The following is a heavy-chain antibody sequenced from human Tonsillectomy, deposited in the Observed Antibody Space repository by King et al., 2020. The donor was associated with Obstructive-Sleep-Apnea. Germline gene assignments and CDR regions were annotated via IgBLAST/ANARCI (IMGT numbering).Heavy chain of an antibody. Sequence: VQLVESGGVVVQPGGSLRLSCAASGFTFVDYTMHWVRQAPGKGLEWVSLISWDGGSTYYADSVKGRFTISRDNSKNSLYMQMNSLRTEDTALYYCAKDMGEGYGGNSGGYFDYWGQGTLVTVSS. CDR2: ISWDGGST. V-gene: IGHV3-43*01. J-gene: IGHJ4*02. CDR3: AKDMGEGYGGNSGGYFDY. CDR1: GFTFVDYT. D-gene: IGHD4-23*01.